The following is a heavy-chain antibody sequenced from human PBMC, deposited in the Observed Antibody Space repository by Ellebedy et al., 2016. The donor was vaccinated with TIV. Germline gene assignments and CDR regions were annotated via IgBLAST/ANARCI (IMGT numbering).Heavy chain of an antibody. D-gene: IGHD2-15*01. CDR2: IRSTSSDK. Sequence: PGGSLRLSCVASGFTFSNYNMNWVRQPPGKGLEWVSSIRSTSSDKYYAESVKGRFTISRDNAQNSLFLQMNSLRAEDTAVYYCARVWSTPDSWGQGTLFIVSS. CDR1: GFTFSNYN. J-gene: IGHJ4*02. CDR3: ARVWSTPDS. V-gene: IGHV3-21*01.